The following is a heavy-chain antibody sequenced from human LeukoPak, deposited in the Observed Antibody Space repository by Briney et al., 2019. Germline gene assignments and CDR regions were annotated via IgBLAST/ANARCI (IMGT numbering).Heavy chain of an antibody. Sequence: ASVKVSCKASGGTFSSYAISWVRQAPGQGLEWTGGIIPIFGTANYAQKFQGRVTITADKSTSTAYMELSSLRSEDTAVYYCARKRPPGDGMDVWGKGTTVTVSS. V-gene: IGHV1-69*06. CDR3: ARKRPPGDGMDV. CDR2: IIPIFGTA. J-gene: IGHJ6*04. CDR1: GGTFSSYA.